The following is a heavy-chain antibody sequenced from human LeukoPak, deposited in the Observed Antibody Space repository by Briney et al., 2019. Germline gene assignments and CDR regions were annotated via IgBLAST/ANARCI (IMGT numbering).Heavy chain of an antibody. D-gene: IGHD3-22*01. Sequence: SETLSLTFTVSGGSISSSSYYWGWIRQPPGKGLEWIGSIYYSGSTYYNPSLKSRVTISVDTSKNQFSLKLSSVTAADTAVYYCARDYGYYDSSGYPYYFDYWGRGTLVTVSS. V-gene: IGHV4-39*07. J-gene: IGHJ4*02. CDR2: IYYSGST. CDR1: GGSISSSSYY. CDR3: ARDYGYYDSSGYPYYFDY.